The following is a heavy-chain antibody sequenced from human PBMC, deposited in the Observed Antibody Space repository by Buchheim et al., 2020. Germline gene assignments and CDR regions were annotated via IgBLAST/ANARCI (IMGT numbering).Heavy chain of an antibody. J-gene: IGHJ4*02. CDR2: IDISGANT. Sequence: LLVESGGDLVQPGGSLRLSCAASTFTFSNHAMTWVRQAPGKGLEWVASIDISGANTYYADSVRGRFSISRDNSKKTVYLQLTSLRPDDTALYYCAQELRPNDSWGPGTL. V-gene: IGHV3-23*04. CDR3: AQELRPNDS. CDR1: TFTFSNHA.